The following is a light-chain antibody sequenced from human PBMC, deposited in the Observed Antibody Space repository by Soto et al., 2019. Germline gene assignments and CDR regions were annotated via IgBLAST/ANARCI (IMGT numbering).Light chain of an antibody. CDR2: DAS. V-gene: IGKV3-11*01. CDR1: QSVSSY. Sequence: EIVLTQSPATLSLSPGERATLSCRAGQSVSSYLAWYQQKPGQAPRLLIYDASNRATGIPARFSGSGSGTDFTLTISSLESEDFAVYYCQQRSDWLLTFGGGTKVEIK. CDR3: QQRSDWLLT. J-gene: IGKJ4*01.